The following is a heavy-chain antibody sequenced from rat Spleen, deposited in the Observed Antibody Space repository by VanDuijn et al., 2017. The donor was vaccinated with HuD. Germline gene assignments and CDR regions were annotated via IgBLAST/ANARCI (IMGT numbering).Heavy chain of an antibody. CDR3: VRSEGIIRGQFAY. J-gene: IGHJ3*01. CDR2: MWYDGDT. V-gene: IGHV2-16*01. CDR1: GFSLTSYS. D-gene: IGHD4-3*01. Sequence: QVQLKESGPGLVQASQTLSLTCSVSGFSLTSYSVSWVRQPSGKGPEWMGRMWYDGDTAYNSTLKSRLSISRDTSKSQVLLKMNSLQTEDTAMYFCVRSEGIIRGQFAYWGQGTLVTVSS.